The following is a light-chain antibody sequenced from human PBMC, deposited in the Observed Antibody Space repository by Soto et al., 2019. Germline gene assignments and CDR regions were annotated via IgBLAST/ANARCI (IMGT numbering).Light chain of an antibody. CDR1: QGISNH. CDR3: QKYNGAPRT. Sequence: LPMTQSSSPLSASVGDRVTLPCRASQGISNHLAWYQQKPGKVPKLLIYAASTLQSGVPSRFSGSVSWTDFTLTITSLQPEDFATYYCQKYNGAPRTFGQGTKVDIK. V-gene: IGKV1-27*01. J-gene: IGKJ1*01. CDR2: AAS.